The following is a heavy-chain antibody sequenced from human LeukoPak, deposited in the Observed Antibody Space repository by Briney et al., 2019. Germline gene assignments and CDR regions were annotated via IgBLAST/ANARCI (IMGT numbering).Heavy chain of an antibody. D-gene: IGHD4-17*01. V-gene: IGHV3-13*01. CDR1: GFTFSSYD. CDR3: ARGYDYGDSELYGMDV. Sequence: GGSLRLSCAASGFTFSSYDMHWVRQATGKGLEWVSAIGTAGDTYYPGSVKGRFTISRENAKNSLYLQMNSLRAGDTAVYYCARGYDYGDSELYGMDVWGQGTTVTVSS. J-gene: IGHJ6*02. CDR2: IGTAGDT.